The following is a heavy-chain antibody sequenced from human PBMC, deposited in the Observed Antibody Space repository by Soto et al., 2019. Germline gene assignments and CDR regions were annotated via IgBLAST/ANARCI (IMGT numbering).Heavy chain of an antibody. Sequence: PGGSLRLSCAASGFTFSSYAMSWVRQAPGKGLEWVSAISGSGGSTYYADSVKGRFTISRDNSKNTLYLQMNSLRAEDTAVYYCAKDRITIFGVVTPKRTETDYWGQGTLVTVSS. CDR2: ISGSGGST. V-gene: IGHV3-23*01. D-gene: IGHD3-3*01. J-gene: IGHJ4*02. CDR1: GFTFSSYA. CDR3: AKDRITIFGVVTPKRTETDY.